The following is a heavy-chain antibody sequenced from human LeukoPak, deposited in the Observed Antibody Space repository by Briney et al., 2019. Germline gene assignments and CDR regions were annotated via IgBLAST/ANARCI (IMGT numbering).Heavy chain of an antibody. J-gene: IGHJ3*02. Sequence: SETLSLTCAVSGYSISSGYYWGWIRQPPGKGLEWIGSIYHSGSTYYNPSLKSRVTISVDTSKNQFSLKLSSVTAADTAVYYCARGIRVGYCGGDGYSQDAFDIGGQGTMSPSLQ. D-gene: IGHD2-21*02. CDR1: GYSISSGYY. CDR3: ARGIRVGYCGGDGYSQDAFDI. V-gene: IGHV4-38-2*01. CDR2: IYHSGST.